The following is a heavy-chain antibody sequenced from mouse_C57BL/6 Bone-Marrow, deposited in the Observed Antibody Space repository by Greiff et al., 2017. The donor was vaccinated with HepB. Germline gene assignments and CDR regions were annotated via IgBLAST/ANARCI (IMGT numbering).Heavy chain of an antibody. D-gene: IGHD2-1*01. CDR3: TTWDGKAWFAY. CDR1: GFNIKDDY. J-gene: IGHJ3*01. V-gene: IGHV14-4*01. CDR2: IDPENGDT. Sequence: VQLKQSGAELVRPGASVKLSCTASGFNIKDDYMHWVKQRPEQGLEWIGWIDPENGDTEYASKFQGKATITADTSSNTAYLQLSSLPSEDTAVYYCTTWDGKAWFAYWGQGTLVTVSA.